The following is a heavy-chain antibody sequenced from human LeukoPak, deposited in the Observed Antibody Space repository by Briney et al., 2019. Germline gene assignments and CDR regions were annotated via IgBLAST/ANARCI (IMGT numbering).Heavy chain of an antibody. CDR2: ISSSSSTI. D-gene: IGHD3-16*01. CDR1: GFTFSSYS. CDR3: AREAGGGVMITFHLDY. Sequence: PGGSLRLSCAASGFTFSSYSMNWVRQAPGKGLEWVSYISSSSSTIYYADSVKGRFTISRDNAKNSLYLQMNSLRAEDTAVYYCAREAGGGVMITFHLDYWGQGTLVTVSS. J-gene: IGHJ4*02. V-gene: IGHV3-48*01.